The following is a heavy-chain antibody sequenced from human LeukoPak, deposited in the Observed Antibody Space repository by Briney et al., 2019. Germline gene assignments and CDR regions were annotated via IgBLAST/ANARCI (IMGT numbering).Heavy chain of an antibody. CDR2: INHSGST. J-gene: IGHJ3*02. CDR1: GGSFSGYY. Sequence: PSETLSLTCAVYGGSFSGYYWSWIRQPPGKGLEWIGEINHSGSTNYNPSLKSRVTISVDTSKNQFSLKLSSVTAADTAVYYCARRITMIVVASRAFDIWGQGTMVTVSS. V-gene: IGHV4-34*01. D-gene: IGHD3-22*01. CDR3: ARRITMIVVASRAFDI.